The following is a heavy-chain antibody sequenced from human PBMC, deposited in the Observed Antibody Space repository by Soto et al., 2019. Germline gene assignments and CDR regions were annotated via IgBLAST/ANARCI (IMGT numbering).Heavy chain of an antibody. D-gene: IGHD6-19*01. CDR2: ISAYNGNT. J-gene: IGHJ5*02. V-gene: IGHV1-18*01. CDR3: ASAAVAGTGNWFDP. Sequence: GQGLEWMGWISAYNGNTNYAQKLQGRVTMTTDTSTSTAYMELRSLRSDDTDVYYCASAAVAGTGNWFDPWGQGTLVTVSS.